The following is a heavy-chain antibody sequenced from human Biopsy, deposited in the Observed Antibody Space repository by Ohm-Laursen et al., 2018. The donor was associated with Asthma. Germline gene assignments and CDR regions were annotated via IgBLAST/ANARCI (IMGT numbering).Heavy chain of an antibody. V-gene: IGHV3-53*01. D-gene: IGHD3-22*01. J-gene: IGHJ4*02. Sequence: SLRLSCSASGFAVSRDYMFWVRQAPGKGLEWVSAIYSGGTPHTADSVRGRFTISRDYSKNTLYLQMHSLRAEDTAVYYCARGDSSNWSHYYFDYWGQGTLVTVSS. CDR2: IYSGGTP. CDR3: ARGDSSNWSHYYFDY. CDR1: GFAVSRDY.